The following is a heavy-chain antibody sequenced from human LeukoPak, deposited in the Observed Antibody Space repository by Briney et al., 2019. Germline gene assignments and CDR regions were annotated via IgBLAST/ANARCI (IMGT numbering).Heavy chain of an antibody. Sequence: GGSLRLSCAASGFTFSSYGMHWVRQAPGKGLEWVANIKQDGSEKYYVDSVKGRFTISRDNAEASLHLQMNSLRAEDTAVYYCARGGNHGDYWYFDLWGRGILVTVSS. CDR2: IKQDGSEK. D-gene: IGHD4-17*01. J-gene: IGHJ2*01. V-gene: IGHV3-7*01. CDR3: ARGGNHGDYWYFDL. CDR1: GFTFSSYG.